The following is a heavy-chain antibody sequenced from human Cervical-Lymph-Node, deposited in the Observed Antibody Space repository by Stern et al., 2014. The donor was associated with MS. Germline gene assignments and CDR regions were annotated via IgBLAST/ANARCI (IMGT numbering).Heavy chain of an antibody. D-gene: IGHD2-15*01. Sequence: VQLVESGAEVKKPGASVKVSCKASGYTFTEYYVHWVRQAPGQGLEWMGRNNANSDGTNYAQEFQGSVTRTRETSISTAYMELSSLTYDDTAVYYCAKSGASGDGWFDSWGQGTLVTVSS. CDR2: NNANSDGT. J-gene: IGHJ5*01. CDR3: AKSGASGDGWFDS. CDR1: GYTFTEYY. V-gene: IGHV1-2*06.